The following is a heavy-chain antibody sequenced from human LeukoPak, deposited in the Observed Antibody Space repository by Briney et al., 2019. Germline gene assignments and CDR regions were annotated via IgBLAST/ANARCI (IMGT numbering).Heavy chain of an antibody. CDR2: IYYSGST. CDR1: GGSISSSSYY. J-gene: IGHJ4*02. Sequence: SETLSLTCTVSGGSISSSSYYWGWIRQPPGKGLEWIGSIYYSGSTYYNPSLKSRVTISVDTSKNQFSLKLSSVTAADTAVYYCARDGGLCEWGQGTLVTVTS. V-gene: IGHV4-39*07. CDR3: ARDGGLCE. D-gene: IGHD3-10*01.